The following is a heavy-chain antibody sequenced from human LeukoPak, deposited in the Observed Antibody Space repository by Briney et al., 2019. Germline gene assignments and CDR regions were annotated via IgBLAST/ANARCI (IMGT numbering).Heavy chain of an antibody. Sequence: GGSLRLSCAASGFTLSSYEMNWVRQAPGKGLEWVSSISSSSIYKYYADSVKGRFTISRDNAKKSLYLQMNSLRAEDTAVYYCARSRYDSSGYYGIIGNWGQGTLVTVSS. J-gene: IGHJ4*02. D-gene: IGHD3-22*01. CDR2: ISSSSIYK. CDR1: GFTLSSYE. CDR3: ARSRYDSSGYYGIIGN. V-gene: IGHV3-21*01.